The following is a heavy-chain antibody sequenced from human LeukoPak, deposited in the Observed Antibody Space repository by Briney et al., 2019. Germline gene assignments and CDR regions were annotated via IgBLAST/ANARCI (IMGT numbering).Heavy chain of an antibody. D-gene: IGHD3-10*01. CDR1: GGSISSYY. Sequence: PSETLSLTCTVSGGSISSYYWSWIRQPPGKGLEWIGYIYYSGSTNYNPSLKSRVTISVDTSKDQFSLKLSSVTAADTAVYYCARTSYWAAFDIWGQGTMVTVSS. CDR2: IYYSGST. CDR3: ARTSYWAAFDI. V-gene: IGHV4-59*01. J-gene: IGHJ3*02.